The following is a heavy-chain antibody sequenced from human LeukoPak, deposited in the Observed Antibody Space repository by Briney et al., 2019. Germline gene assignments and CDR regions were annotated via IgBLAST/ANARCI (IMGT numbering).Heavy chain of an antibody. V-gene: IGHV3-30*04. CDR2: ISYDGSNK. Sequence: GGSLRLSCAASGFTFSSYAMHRVRQAPGKGLEWVAVISYDGSNKYYADSVKGRFTISRDNSKNTLYLQMNSLRAEDTAVYYCARYCSGGSCPHYYYGMDVWGKGTTVTVSS. J-gene: IGHJ6*04. D-gene: IGHD2-15*01. CDR3: ARYCSGGSCPHYYYGMDV. CDR1: GFTFSSYA.